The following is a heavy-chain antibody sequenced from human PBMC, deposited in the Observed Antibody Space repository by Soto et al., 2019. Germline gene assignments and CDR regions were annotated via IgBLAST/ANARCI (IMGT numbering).Heavy chain of an antibody. CDR1: GFTFSSYG. J-gene: IGHJ4*02. CDR3: ARDNSSVSDYFDY. D-gene: IGHD6-6*01. V-gene: IGHV3-33*01. CDR2: IWYDGSNK. Sequence: HPGGSLRLSCAASGFTFSSYGMHWVRQAPGKGLEWVAVIWYDGSNKYYADSVKGRFTISRDNSKNTLYLQMNSLRAEDTAVYYCARDNSSVSDYFDYWGQGTLVTVSS.